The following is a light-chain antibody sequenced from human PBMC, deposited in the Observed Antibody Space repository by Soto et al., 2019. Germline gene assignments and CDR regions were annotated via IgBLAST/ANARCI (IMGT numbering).Light chain of an antibody. CDR3: MQGTHWPLYT. CDR2: KVS. J-gene: IGKJ2*01. V-gene: IGKV2-30*02. CDR1: QSLVHSDGNTY. Sequence: DVVMTQSPLSLPVTLGQPASISCRSSQSLVHSDGNTYLNWFQQRPGQSPRRLIYKVSNRDSGVPDRFSGSGSGTDFTLMISRVEAEDVGVSYCMQGTHWPLYTFGQGTKLEIK.